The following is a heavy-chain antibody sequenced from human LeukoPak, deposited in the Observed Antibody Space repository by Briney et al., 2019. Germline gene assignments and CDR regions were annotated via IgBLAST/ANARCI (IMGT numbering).Heavy chain of an antibody. Sequence: GGSLRLSCAASGFTFSSHAMTWVRQSPGKRLESVASIGADGTNTHSADSVKGRFTISRDNSKNMVYLQMNSLRAEDTAVYYCVKYGADVWGQGTTVTVSS. J-gene: IGHJ6*02. CDR3: VKYGADV. CDR2: IGADGTNT. CDR1: GFTFSSHA. D-gene: IGHD3-10*01. V-gene: IGHV3-23*01.